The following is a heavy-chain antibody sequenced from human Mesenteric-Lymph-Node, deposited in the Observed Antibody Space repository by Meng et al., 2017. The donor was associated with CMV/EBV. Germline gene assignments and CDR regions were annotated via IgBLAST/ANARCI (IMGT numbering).Heavy chain of an antibody. CDR3: AKDQGSNSYYPGRYYFDY. CDR1: GFTFSSNY. CDR2: IYDDGST. J-gene: IGHJ4*02. D-gene: IGHD1-26*01. V-gene: IGHV3-53*05. Sequence: GESLKISWAASGFTFSSNYMTWVRQAPGEGLDWVSVIYDDGSTHYADSVKGRFTISRDNSENTLYLQMNSLRAEDTAFYYCAKDQGSNSYYPGRYYFDYWGQGTLVTVSS.